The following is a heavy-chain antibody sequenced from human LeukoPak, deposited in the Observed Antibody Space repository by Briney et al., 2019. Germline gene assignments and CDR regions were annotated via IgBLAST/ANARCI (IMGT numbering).Heavy chain of an antibody. V-gene: IGHV1-69*13. J-gene: IGHJ6*02. D-gene: IGHD4-11*01. Sequence: SVKVSCKASGGTFSSCAISWVRQAPGQGLEWMGGIIPIFGTANYAQKFQGRVTITADESTSTAYMELSSLRSEDTAVYYCARDDPLRYRSNGMDVWGQGTTVTVSS. CDR2: IIPIFGTA. CDR1: GGTFSSCA. CDR3: ARDDPLRYRSNGMDV.